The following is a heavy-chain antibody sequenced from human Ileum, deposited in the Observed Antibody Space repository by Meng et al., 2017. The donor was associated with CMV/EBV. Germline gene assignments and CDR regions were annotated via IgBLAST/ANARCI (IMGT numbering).Heavy chain of an antibody. CDR2: IYYSGST. D-gene: IGHD3-3*01. Sequence: SETLSLTCTVSGGSISSSSYYWGWIRQPPGKGLEWIGSIYYSGSTYYNPSLKSRVTISVDTSKNQFSLKLSSVTAADTAVYCCARVHAGGYDFWSGYYEPRYYYGMDVWGQGTTVTVSS. J-gene: IGHJ6*02. CDR3: ARVHAGGYDFWSGYYEPRYYYGMDV. CDR1: GGSISSSSYY. V-gene: IGHV4-39*07.